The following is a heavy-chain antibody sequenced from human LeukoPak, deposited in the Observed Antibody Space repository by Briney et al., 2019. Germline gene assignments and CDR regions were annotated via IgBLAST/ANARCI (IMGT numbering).Heavy chain of an antibody. D-gene: IGHD4-23*01. V-gene: IGHV3-7*01. CDR1: GFTVSSKY. Sequence: GGSLRLSCAGSGFTVSSKYMSWVRQAPGKGLEWVANIREDGGHTNYVDSVKGRFTISRDNAKNSLFLQMDGLRVDDTAVYFCARDGRGGHNDFWGQGTLITVSS. J-gene: IGHJ4*02. CDR3: ARDGRGGHNDF. CDR2: IREDGGHT.